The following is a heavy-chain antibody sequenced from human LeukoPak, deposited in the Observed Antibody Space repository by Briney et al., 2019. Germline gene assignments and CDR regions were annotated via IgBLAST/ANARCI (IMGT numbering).Heavy chain of an antibody. Sequence: ASVKVSCKASGGTFSSYAMSWVRQAPGKGLEWVSYISSSSSTIYYADSVKGRVTISRDNAKNSLYLQMNSLRAEDTAVYYCAREGNFGVVTARFDYWGQGTLVTVSS. D-gene: IGHD3-3*01. CDR1: GGTFSSYA. V-gene: IGHV3-48*04. CDR2: ISSSSSTI. CDR3: AREGNFGVVTARFDY. J-gene: IGHJ4*02.